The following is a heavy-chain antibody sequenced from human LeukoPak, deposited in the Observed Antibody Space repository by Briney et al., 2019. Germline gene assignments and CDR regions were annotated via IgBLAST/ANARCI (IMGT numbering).Heavy chain of an antibody. CDR2: ISYDGSNK. Sequence: GGSLRLSCAASGFTFSSYAMHWVRQAPGKGLEWVAVISYDGSNKYYADSVKGRFTISRDSSKNTLYLQMNSLRAEDTAVYYCARGTVVVIATLDYWGQGTLVTVSS. V-gene: IGHV3-30-3*01. CDR1: GFTFSSYA. J-gene: IGHJ4*02. D-gene: IGHD2-21*01. CDR3: ARGTVVVIATLDY.